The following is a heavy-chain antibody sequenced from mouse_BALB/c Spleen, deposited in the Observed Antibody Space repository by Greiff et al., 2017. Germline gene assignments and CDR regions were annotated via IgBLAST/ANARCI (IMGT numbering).Heavy chain of an antibody. CDR3: ARAYYGNYD. D-gene: IGHD2-10*01. J-gene: IGHJ2*01. Sequence: EVQLQQSGPGLVKPSQSLSLTCTVTGYSITSDYAWNWIRQFPGNQLEWMGYISYSGSTSYNPSLKSRISITRDTSKNQYFLQLNSVTTEDTATYFCARAYYGNYDWGQGTTLTVSS. CDR1: GYSITSDYA. V-gene: IGHV3-2*02. CDR2: ISYSGST.